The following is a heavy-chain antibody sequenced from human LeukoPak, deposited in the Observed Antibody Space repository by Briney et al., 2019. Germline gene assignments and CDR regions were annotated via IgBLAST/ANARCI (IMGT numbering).Heavy chain of an antibody. D-gene: IGHD3-10*01. J-gene: IGHJ5*02. Sequence: ASVKVSCKASGYTFTSYDTNWVRQATGQGLEWMGWMNPNSGNTGYAQKFQGRVTMTRNTSISTAYMELSSLRSEDTAVYYCARRRMVRGVTLCWFDPWGQGTLVTVSS. CDR1: GYTFTSYD. V-gene: IGHV1-8*01. CDR2: MNPNSGNT. CDR3: ARRRMVRGVTLCWFDP.